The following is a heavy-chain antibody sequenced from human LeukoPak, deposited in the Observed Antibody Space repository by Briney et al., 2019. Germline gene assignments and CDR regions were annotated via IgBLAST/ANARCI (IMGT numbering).Heavy chain of an antibody. J-gene: IGHJ3*02. CDR3: AKDVSVYQLLLDAFDI. CDR1: GFTFSSYA. D-gene: IGHD2-2*01. CDR2: LSGSGSAT. Sequence: GGSLRLSCAASGFTFSSYAMSWVRQAPGKGLEWVSALSGSGSATYYADSVKGRFTISRGNSKNTLYLQMNSLRAEDTAVYYCAKDVSVYQLLLDAFDIWGQGTMVTVSS. V-gene: IGHV3-23*01.